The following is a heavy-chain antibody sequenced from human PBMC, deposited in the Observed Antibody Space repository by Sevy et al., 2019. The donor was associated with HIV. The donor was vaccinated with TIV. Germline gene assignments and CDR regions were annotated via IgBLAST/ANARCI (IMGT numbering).Heavy chain of an antibody. CDR2: ISGSNSYGSDQ. CDR1: GFTISDYH. D-gene: IGHD4-17*01. CDR3: AGDHVKDGDLGDYYYFAMDV. V-gene: IGHV3-11*01. Sequence: GGSLRLSCAGSGFTISDYHMSWIRQAPGKGLEWISYISGSNSYGSDQHYADSVKGRFTISRDNAKNSMYLQMNRLRDEETAVYYCAGDHVKDGDLGDYYYFAMDVWGQGTTVTVSS. J-gene: IGHJ6*02.